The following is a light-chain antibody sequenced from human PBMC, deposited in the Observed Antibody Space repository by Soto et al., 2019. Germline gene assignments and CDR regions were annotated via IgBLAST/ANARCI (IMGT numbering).Light chain of an antibody. J-gene: IGLJ1*01. V-gene: IGLV2-14*01. CDR3: SSYTSSSTYV. CDR2: DVS. Sequence: QSALTQPASVSGSPGQSIAISCTGTSNDVGAYNYVSWYQHHPGKAPKLMIYDVSNRPSGVSNRFSGSKSGNTASLTISGLHAEDEADYYCSSYTSSSTYVFGTGTKLTVL. CDR1: SNDVGAYNY.